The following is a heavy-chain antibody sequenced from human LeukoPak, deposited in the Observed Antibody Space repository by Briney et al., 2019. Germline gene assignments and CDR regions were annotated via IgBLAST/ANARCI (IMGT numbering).Heavy chain of an antibody. CDR3: AREPSYYDSSGYRPAEFDP. CDR1: GGSISSSSYY. J-gene: IGHJ5*02. Sequence: SETLSLTCTVSGGSISSSSYYWGWIRQPPGKGLEWIGSIYYSGSTYYNPSLKSRVTISVDTSKNQFSLKLSSVTAADTAVYYCAREPSYYDSSGYRPAEFDPWGQGTLVTVSS. D-gene: IGHD3-22*01. CDR2: IYYSGST. V-gene: IGHV4-39*07.